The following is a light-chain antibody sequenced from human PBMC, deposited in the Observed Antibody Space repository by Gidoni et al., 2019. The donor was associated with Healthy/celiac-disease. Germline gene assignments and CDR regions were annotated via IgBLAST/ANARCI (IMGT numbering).Light chain of an antibody. Sequence: ESVLTQSPATLSLSPGERATLSCRASQSVSSYLALYQQKPGQAPRLLIYDASNRATGIPARFSVSGSGTDFTLTLSSREPEDVAVYYCQQRSNWPPGLTFGGGTKVEIK. CDR2: DAS. CDR1: QSVSSY. J-gene: IGKJ4*01. CDR3: QQRSNWPPGLT. V-gene: IGKV3-11*01.